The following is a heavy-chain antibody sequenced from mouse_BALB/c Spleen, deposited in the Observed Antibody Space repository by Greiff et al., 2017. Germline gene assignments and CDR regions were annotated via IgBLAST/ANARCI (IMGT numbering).Heavy chain of an antibody. CDR3: ARSGGLRDY. Sequence: EVKLLESGPGLVKPSQSLSLTCTVTGYSITSDYAWNWIRQFPGNKLEWMGYISYSGSTSYNPSLKSRISITRDTSKNQFFLQLNSVTTEDTATYYCARSGGLRDYWGQGTTLTVSS. CDR1: GYSITSDYA. V-gene: IGHV3-2*02. CDR2: ISYSGST. J-gene: IGHJ2*01. D-gene: IGHD2-2*01.